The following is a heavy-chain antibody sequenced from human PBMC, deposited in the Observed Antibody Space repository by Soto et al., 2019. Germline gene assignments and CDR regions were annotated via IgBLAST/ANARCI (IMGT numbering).Heavy chain of an antibody. CDR1: GFTFSDYY. CDR3: ARVHHSIDAFDI. V-gene: IGHV3-11*06. Sequence: QVQLVESGGGLVKPGGSLRLSCAASGFTFSDYYMSWIRQAPGKGLEWVSYISSSSSYTNYADSVKGRFTLSRDNAKNSLYLPMNSLRAEDTAVYYCARVHHSIDAFDIWGQGTMVTVSS. J-gene: IGHJ3*02. D-gene: IGHD3-22*01. CDR2: ISSSSSYT.